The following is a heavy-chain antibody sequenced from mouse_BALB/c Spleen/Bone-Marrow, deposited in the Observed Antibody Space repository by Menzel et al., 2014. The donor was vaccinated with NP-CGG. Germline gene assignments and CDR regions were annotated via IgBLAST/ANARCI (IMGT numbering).Heavy chain of an antibody. CDR1: GYSFTGYF. J-gene: IGHJ1*01. CDR2: INPYNGDT. V-gene: IGHV1-20*02. CDR3: AREGGYYYGSSPYFDV. D-gene: IGHD1-1*01. Sequence: VQLKESGPELVKPGASVKISCKASGYSFTGYFMNWVMQSHGKSLEWIGRINPYNGDTFYNQKFKGKATVTVDKSSSTAHMELRSLASEDSAVYYCAREGGYYYGSSPYFDVWGAGTTVTVSS.